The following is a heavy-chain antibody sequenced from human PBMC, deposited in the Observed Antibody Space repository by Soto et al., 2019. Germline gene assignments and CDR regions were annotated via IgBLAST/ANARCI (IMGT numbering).Heavy chain of an antibody. D-gene: IGHD1-26*01. V-gene: IGHV1-8*01. CDR1: GYTFTSYD. CDR2: MNPNSGNT. CDR3: ARVAIPLRYSGSYNCDY. J-gene: IGHJ4*02. Sequence: QVQLVQSGAEVKKPGASVKVSCKASGYTFTSYDINWVRQATGQGLEWMGWMNPNSGNTGYAQKFQGRVTMTRNNSIRKAYMELSSLGSAGTAVYYSARVAIPLRYSGSYNCDYWGQGTLVTVSS.